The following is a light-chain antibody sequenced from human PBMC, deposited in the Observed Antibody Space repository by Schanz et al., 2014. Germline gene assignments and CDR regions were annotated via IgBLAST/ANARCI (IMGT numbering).Light chain of an antibody. Sequence: DIQMTQSPSSLSASVGDRVTITCRASQSISTYLNWYQHKPGKAPKVLIYAAFSLQSGVPSRFSGSGSGTDFTLTINSLQREDFATYYCQQSYSIPWTFGQGTKVEIK. CDR2: AAF. CDR3: QQSYSIPWT. V-gene: IGKV1-39*01. J-gene: IGKJ1*01. CDR1: QSISTY.